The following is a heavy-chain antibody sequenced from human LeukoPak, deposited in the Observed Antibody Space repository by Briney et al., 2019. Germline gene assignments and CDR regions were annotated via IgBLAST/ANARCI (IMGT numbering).Heavy chain of an antibody. D-gene: IGHD6-13*01. CDR1: GITFSSYV. J-gene: IGHJ4*02. V-gene: IGHV3-23*01. CDR3: ATLVSRAN. Sequence: GGSLRLSCADSGITFSSYVMNWVRQAPRKGLEWVSSISGSGSSTYYADSVKGRFTISRDNSKNTLFLQMNSLRAEDTAVYYCATLVSRANWGQGTLVTVSS. CDR2: ISGSGSST.